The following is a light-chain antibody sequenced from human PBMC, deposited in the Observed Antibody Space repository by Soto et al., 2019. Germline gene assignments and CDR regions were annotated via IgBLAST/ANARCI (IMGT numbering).Light chain of an antibody. J-gene: IGLJ2*01. CDR2: DNN. V-gene: IGLV1-51*01. CDR1: SSNIGNNY. Sequence: QSVLTQPPSVSAAPGQKVTISCSGSSSNIGNNYVSWYQQLPGTAPKLLIYDNNKRPSGIPDRFSGSKSGTSATLGITVLQTGDEADYYCGTWDSSLSAAVFGGGTKLTVL. CDR3: GTWDSSLSAAV.